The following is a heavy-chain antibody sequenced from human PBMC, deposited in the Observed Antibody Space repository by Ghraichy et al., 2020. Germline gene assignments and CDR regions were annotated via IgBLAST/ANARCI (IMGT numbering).Heavy chain of an antibody. Sequence: SPTLSLTCTVSGGSINSYYWRWIRQPPGKGLEWIGYVFYSGSTNYNPSLKSRVTISVDTSKNQFSLKLSSVTAADTAVYYCARDFLAVAANPSHYYGMDVWGQGTTVTVSS. CDR3: ARDFLAVAANPSHYYGMDV. CDR2: VFYSGST. D-gene: IGHD6-19*01. V-gene: IGHV4-59*01. J-gene: IGHJ6*02. CDR1: GGSINSYY.